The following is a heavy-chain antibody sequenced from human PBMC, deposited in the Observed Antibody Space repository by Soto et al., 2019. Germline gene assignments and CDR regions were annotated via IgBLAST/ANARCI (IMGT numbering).Heavy chain of an antibody. D-gene: IGHD2-8*01. CDR3: AKSTRDCTDGLCYPFYYFVY. Sequence: EVQLLESGGGLVQPGGSLRLSCAASGFTFSSDAMSWVRQAPGKALEWVSGINGGGVSTYYAESVKDRFTISRDNAKNTLYLNMNRLCDEDTAVYFCAKSTRDCTDGLCYPFYYFVYWRKASLVTVSS. V-gene: IGHV3-23*01. CDR1: GFTFSSDA. CDR2: INGGGVST. J-gene: IGHJ4*02.